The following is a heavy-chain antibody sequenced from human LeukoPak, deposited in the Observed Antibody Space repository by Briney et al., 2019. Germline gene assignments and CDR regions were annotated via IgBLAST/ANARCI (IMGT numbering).Heavy chain of an antibody. CDR1: GFTFSSYA. Sequence: GGSLRLSCAASGFTFSSYAMHWVRKAPGKGLEWVSGISGIGGRTYSADSVKGRFTISRDNSKNTLDLQMKSLRAEDTAMYYCAKIFVGGHDLNAFDIWGQGTMVTVSS. CDR2: ISGIGGRT. V-gene: IGHV3-23*01. CDR3: AKIFVGGHDLNAFDI. J-gene: IGHJ3*02. D-gene: IGHD5-12*01.